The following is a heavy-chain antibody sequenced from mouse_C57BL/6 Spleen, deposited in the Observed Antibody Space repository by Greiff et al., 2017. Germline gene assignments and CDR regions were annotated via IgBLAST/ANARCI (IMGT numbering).Heavy chain of an antibody. V-gene: IGHV2-5*01. CDR3: AKNRDQDWLAY. CDR2: IWRGGST. J-gene: IGHJ3*01. CDR1: GFSLTSYG. Sequence: VQLQQSGPGLVQPSQSLSITCTVSGFSLTSYGVHWVRQSPGKGLEWLGVIWRGGSTDYNAAFMSRLGITKDNSKSQVFFKMNSLQADDTAIYYGAKNRDQDWLAYWGQGTLVTVSA.